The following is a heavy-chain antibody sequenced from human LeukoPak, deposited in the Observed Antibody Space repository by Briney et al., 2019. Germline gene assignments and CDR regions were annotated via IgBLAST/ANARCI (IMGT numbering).Heavy chain of an antibody. CDR1: GYTFTSYG. J-gene: IGHJ4*02. D-gene: IGHD2-2*01. V-gene: IGHV1-18*01. CDR2: ISAYNGNT. Sequence: EASVKVSCKASGYTFTSYGISWVRQAPGQGLEWMGWISAYNGNTNYAQKLQGRVTMNTDTSTSTAYMELRSLRSDDTAVYCCARDLPATAPLGYWGQGTLVTVSS. CDR3: ARDLPATAPLGY.